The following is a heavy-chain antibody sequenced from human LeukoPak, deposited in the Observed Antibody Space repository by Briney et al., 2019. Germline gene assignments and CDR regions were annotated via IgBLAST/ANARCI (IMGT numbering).Heavy chain of an antibody. CDR2: ISGSGGST. J-gene: IGHJ3*02. CDR1: GFTFSSYA. D-gene: IGHD3-22*01. V-gene: IGHV3-23*01. CDR3: AKVSGDYYDSSGYYLEAFDI. Sequence: GASLRLSCAASGFTFSSYAMSWVRQAPGKGLEWVSAISGSGGSTYYADSVKGRFTISRDNSKNTLYLQMNSLRAEDTVVYYCAKVSGDYYDSSGYYLEAFDIWGQGTMVTVSS.